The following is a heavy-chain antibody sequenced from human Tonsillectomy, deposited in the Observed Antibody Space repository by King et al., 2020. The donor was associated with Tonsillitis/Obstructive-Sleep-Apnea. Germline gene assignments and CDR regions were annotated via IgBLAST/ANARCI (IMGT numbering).Heavy chain of an antibody. Sequence: VQLVESGGGLVQPGGSLRLSCAASGFTFSSYAMSWVRQAPGKGLEWGSAISGSGDRTYHADSVKGRLTISRDNSKNTLYLQMNSLRAEDTAVYYCAKLWSYNWNDGYFDYWGQGTLVTVSS. CDR1: GFTFSSYA. D-gene: IGHD1-1*01. CDR2: ISGSGDRT. CDR3: AKLWSYNWNDGYFDY. J-gene: IGHJ4*02. V-gene: IGHV3-23*04.